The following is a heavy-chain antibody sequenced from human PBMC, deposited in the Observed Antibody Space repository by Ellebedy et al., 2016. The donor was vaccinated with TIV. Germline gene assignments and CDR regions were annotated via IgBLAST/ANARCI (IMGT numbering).Heavy chain of an antibody. J-gene: IGHJ2*01. CDR1: GFRFSDSA. V-gene: IGHV3-33*01. CDR3: ARGPRPCIAAGGQHCYFDL. Sequence: GESLKISXAASGFRFSDSAMHWVRQAPGKSLEWLAIIWLDGSEKYYVDSVKGRFTISRDNSKNTLYLSMINLRAEDTAVYYCARGPRPCIAAGGQHCYFDLWGRGTLVTVSS. CDR2: IWLDGSEK. D-gene: IGHD6-13*01.